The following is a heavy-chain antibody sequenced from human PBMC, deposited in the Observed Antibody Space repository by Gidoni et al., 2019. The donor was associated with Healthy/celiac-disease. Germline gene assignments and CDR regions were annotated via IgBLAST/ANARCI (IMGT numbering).Heavy chain of an antibody. CDR1: GFTFDAYA. CDR3: AKDMHSSGYRDAFDI. J-gene: IGHJ3*02. V-gene: IGHV3-9*01. Sequence: EVQLVESGGGLVQPGRSLRLSCAASGFTFDAYAMHWVRQAPGKGLEWVSGISWNSGSIGYADSVKGRFTISRDNAKNSLYLQMNSLRAEDTALHYCAKDMHSSGYRDAFDIWGQGTMVTVSS. D-gene: IGHD3-22*01. CDR2: ISWNSGSI.